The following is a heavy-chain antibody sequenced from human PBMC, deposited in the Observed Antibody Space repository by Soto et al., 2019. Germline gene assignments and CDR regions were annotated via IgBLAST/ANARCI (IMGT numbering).Heavy chain of an antibody. J-gene: IGHJ3*02. CDR3: ARDAIAAGSLGAFDI. D-gene: IGHD6-13*01. CDR2: IYHSGST. CDR1: GGSISSSNW. Sequence: SETLSLTCAVSGGSISSSNWWSWVRQPPGKGLEWIGEIYHSGSTNYNPSLKSRVTISVDKSKNQFSLELSSVTAADTAVYYCARDAIAAGSLGAFDIWGQGTMVTVSS. V-gene: IGHV4-4*02.